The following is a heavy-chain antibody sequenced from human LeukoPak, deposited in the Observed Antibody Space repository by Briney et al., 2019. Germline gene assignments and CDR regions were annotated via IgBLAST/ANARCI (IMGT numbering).Heavy chain of an antibody. V-gene: IGHV4-39*07. Sequence: SETLSLTCTVSGGSISSSSYNWGWHRQPQGKGLEGIVSNYYSGSNYYTPPLKSRVTISVDTSTNQFSLKLSSVTAADTVVYYCASINYDSTTYWGQGTLVTVSS. CDR2: NYYSGSN. CDR3: ASINYDSTTY. J-gene: IGHJ4*02. CDR1: GGSISSSSYN. D-gene: IGHD3-22*01.